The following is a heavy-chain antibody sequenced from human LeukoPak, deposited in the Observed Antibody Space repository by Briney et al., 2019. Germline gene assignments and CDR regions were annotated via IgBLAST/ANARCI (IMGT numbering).Heavy chain of an antibody. V-gene: IGHV3-53*01. CDR2: IYSGGST. Sequence: GGSLRLSCAASGFTVSSNYMSWVRQAPGKGLEWVSVIYSGGSTYYADSVKGRFTISRDNSKNTLYLQMNSLRAEDTAVYYCARGRVAAAGGVFDYWGQGTLVTVSS. CDR3: ARGRVAAAGGVFDY. CDR1: GFTVSSNY. D-gene: IGHD6-13*01. J-gene: IGHJ4*02.